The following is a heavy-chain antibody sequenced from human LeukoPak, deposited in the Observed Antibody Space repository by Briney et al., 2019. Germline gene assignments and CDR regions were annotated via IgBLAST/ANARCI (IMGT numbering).Heavy chain of an antibody. CDR3: ARGVGYCTNGVCYISLMATTPFYFDY. D-gene: IGHD2-8*01. Sequence: LRLSCAASGFTFSSYSMNWVRQAPGKGLEWIGYIYYSGSTYYNPSLKSRVTISVDTSKNQFSLKLSSVTAADTAVYYCARGVGYCTNGVCYISLMATTPFYFDYWGQGTLVTVSS. CDR1: GFTFSSYS. V-gene: IGHV4-30-4*08. J-gene: IGHJ4*02. CDR2: IYYSGST.